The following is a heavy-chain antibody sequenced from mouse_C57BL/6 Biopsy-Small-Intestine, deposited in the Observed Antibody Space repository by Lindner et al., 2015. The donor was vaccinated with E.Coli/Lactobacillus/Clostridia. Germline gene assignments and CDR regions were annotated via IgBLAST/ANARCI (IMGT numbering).Heavy chain of an antibody. J-gene: IGHJ2*01. Sequence: VQLQESGPELVKPGASVKMSCKASGYTFTDYHMHWVKQSHGKRLEYIGYIFPNNGGYGYNQKFKGKATLTVDKSSSTAYMELRSLTSEDSAVYYCARDAGTYFDYWGQGTTLTVSS. V-gene: IGHV1-34*01. CDR2: IFPNNGGY. CDR3: ARDAGTYFDY. D-gene: IGHD4-1*01. CDR1: GYTFTDYH.